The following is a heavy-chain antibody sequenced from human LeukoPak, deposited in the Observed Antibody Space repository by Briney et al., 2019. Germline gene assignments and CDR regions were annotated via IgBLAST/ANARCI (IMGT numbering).Heavy chain of an antibody. Sequence: GGSLRLSCAASGFTFSSYAMSCVRQAPGKGLEWVSAISGSGGSTFYADSVKGRFTISRDNSKNTLYLQMNSLRDEDTAVYYCAKVRPTHYYDSSGYYYNPYYYGMDVWGQGTTVTVSS. CDR1: GFTFSSYA. V-gene: IGHV3-23*01. CDR2: ISGSGGST. CDR3: AKVRPTHYYDSSGYYYNPYYYGMDV. J-gene: IGHJ6*02. D-gene: IGHD3-22*01.